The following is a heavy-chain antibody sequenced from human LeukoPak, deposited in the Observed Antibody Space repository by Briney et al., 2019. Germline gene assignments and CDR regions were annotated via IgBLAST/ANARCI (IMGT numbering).Heavy chain of an antibody. V-gene: IGHV4-34*01. CDR3: ARGSLYCSSTSCYPHFDY. CDR2: INHSGST. D-gene: IGHD2-2*01. Sequence: SETLSLTCAVYGGSFSGYYWSWIRQPPGKGLEWIGEINHSGSTNYNPSLKSRVTISVDTSKNQFSLKLSSVTAADTAVYYCARGSLYCSSTSCYPHFDYWGQGTLVTVSS. CDR1: GGSFSGYY. J-gene: IGHJ4*02.